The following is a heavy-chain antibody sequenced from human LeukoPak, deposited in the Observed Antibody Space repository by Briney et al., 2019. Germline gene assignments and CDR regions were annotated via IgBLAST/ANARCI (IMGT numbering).Heavy chain of an antibody. CDR1: GGTFSSHS. V-gene: IGHV1-69*04. Sequence: ASVKVSCKAPGGTFSSHSLNWVRQAPGQGLEWMGRIIPILGVENYAQNFQGRATITADKSTSTFYMELSSLRFEDTALNYCARDREMATGGFDYWGQGTLVTVSS. CDR3: ARDREMATGGFDY. J-gene: IGHJ4*02. CDR2: IIPILGVE. D-gene: IGHD5-24*01.